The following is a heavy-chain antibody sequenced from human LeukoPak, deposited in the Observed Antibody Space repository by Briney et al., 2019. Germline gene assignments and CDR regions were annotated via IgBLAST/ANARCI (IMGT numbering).Heavy chain of an antibody. Sequence: GGSLRLSCAASGFTFSSYWMSWVRQAPGKGLEWVSYISSSSSTIYYADSVKGRFTISRDNAKNSLYLQMNSLRAEDTAVYYCASFGSSWESHYWGQGTLVTVSS. CDR2: ISSSSSTI. CDR1: GFTFSSYW. V-gene: IGHV3-48*01. J-gene: IGHJ4*02. D-gene: IGHD6-13*01. CDR3: ASFGSSWESHY.